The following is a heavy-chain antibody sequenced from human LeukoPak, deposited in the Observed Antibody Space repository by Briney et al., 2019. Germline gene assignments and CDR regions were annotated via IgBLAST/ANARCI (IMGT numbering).Heavy chain of an antibody. CDR1: GGSISSSNW. V-gene: IGHV4-4*02. CDR2: IYHSGST. CDR3: ARGTNGDYEYFQH. D-gene: IGHD4-17*01. J-gene: IGHJ1*01. Sequence: SEALSLTCAVSGGSISSSNWWSWVRQPPGKGLEWIGEIYHSGSTNYNPSLKSRVTISVDTSKNQFSLKLSSVTAADTAVYYCARGTNGDYEYFQHWGQGTLVTVSS.